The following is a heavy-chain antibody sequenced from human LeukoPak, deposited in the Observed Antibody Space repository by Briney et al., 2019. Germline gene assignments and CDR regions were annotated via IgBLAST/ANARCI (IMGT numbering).Heavy chain of an antibody. J-gene: IGHJ5*02. CDR1: GGSFSGYY. CDR3: ATRSVVVVVAATQDWFDP. V-gene: IGHV4-34*01. Sequence: SETLSLTCAVYGGSFSGYYWSWIRQPPGKGLEWIGEINHSGSTNYNPSLKSRVTISVDTSKNQFSLKLSSVTAADTAVYYCATRSVVVVVAATQDWFDPWGQGTLVTVYS. D-gene: IGHD2-15*01. CDR2: INHSGST.